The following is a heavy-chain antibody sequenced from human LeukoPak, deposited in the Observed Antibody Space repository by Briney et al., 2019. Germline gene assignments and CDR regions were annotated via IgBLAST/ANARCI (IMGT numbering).Heavy chain of an antibody. CDR2: ISGNGGVI. CDR1: GFTFSDNY. Sequence: PGGSLRLSCAASGFTFSDNYMTWVRQAPGKGLEWLSYISGNGGVIQYADSVKGRFTISRDNAKNSLYLQMNSLRAEDTAVYYCARWVPVPGGFDYWGQGTLVTVSS. V-gene: IGHV3-11*04. CDR3: ARWVPVPGGFDY. D-gene: IGHD3-16*01. J-gene: IGHJ4*02.